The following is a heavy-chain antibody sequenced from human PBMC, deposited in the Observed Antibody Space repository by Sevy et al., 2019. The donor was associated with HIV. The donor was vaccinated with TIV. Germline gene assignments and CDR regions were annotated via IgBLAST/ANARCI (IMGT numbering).Heavy chain of an antibody. J-gene: IGHJ4*02. D-gene: IGHD2-2*01. V-gene: IGHV3-23*01. Sequence: GGSLRLSCTTSGFRFSIYAMTWVRQAPGKGLEWVSSFCMGGDRIYYADSVRGRFTISRDDSKNTLYLEMNNLRAEDTAKYYCAREGCSKGHDVGGQGTLVTVSS. CDR2: FCMGGDRI. CDR3: AREGCSKGHDV. CDR1: GFRFSIYA.